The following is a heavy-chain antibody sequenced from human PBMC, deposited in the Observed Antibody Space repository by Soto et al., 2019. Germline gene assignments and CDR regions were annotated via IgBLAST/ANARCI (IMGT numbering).Heavy chain of an antibody. CDR1: GGSISSYY. V-gene: IGHV4-59*01. J-gene: IGHJ4*02. Sequence: QVQLQESGPGLVKPSETLSLTCTVSGGSISSYYWSWIRQPPGKGLEWIGYINYSGSTNYNPSLKSRVTISVDTSKNQISLKLTSVTAADTAVYYCARELYYYGSGTYSHFDYWGQGTLVTVSS. CDR3: ARELYYYGSGTYSHFDY. D-gene: IGHD3-10*01. CDR2: INYSGST.